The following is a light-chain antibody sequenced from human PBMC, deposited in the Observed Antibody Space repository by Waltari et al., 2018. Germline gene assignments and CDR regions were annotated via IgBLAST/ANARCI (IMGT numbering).Light chain of an antibody. V-gene: IGKV3-20*01. CDR1: QTLSSSY. CDR3: QQYGSPLWS. Sequence: EIVLTQSPDTLSLSPGDRATLSCRACQTLSSSYLAWYQQKPVEAPRHLIYRTSRRATGIPDRFSGSGSGTDFSLTINRLEPEDSAVYYCQQYGSPLWSFGQGTKVEIK. CDR2: RTS. J-gene: IGKJ1*01.